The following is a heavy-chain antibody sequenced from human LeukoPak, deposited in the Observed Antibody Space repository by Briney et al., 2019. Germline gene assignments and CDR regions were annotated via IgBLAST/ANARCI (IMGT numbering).Heavy chain of an antibody. CDR1: GYTFTGYY. CDR3: ARDNGGIAVAGPGGL. D-gene: IGHD6-19*01. Sequence: ASVNVSCKASGYTFTGYYMHWVRQAPGQGLEWMGWINPNSGGTNYAQKFQGRVTMTRDTSISTAYMELSRLRSDDTAVYYCARDNGGIAVAGPGGLWGRGTLVTVSS. CDR2: INPNSGGT. V-gene: IGHV1-2*02. J-gene: IGHJ2*01.